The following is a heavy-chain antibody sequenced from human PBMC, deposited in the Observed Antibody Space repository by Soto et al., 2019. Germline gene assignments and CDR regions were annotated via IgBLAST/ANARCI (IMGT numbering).Heavy chain of an antibody. D-gene: IGHD5-12*01. CDR3: ARPGFSGYAFDY. CDR2: IFPADSDT. V-gene: IGHV5-51*01. J-gene: IGHJ4*02. Sequence: PGESLKLSCKGSGYIFATSWIAWVRQMPGKGLEWVGIIFPADSDTRYSPSFQGQVTISADKSITTAYLQWSSLKASDTAMYYCARPGFSGYAFDYWGQGTLVTVSS. CDR1: GYIFATSW.